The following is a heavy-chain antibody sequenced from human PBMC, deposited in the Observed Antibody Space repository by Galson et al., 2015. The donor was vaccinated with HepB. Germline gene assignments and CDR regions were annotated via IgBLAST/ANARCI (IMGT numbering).Heavy chain of an antibody. CDR1: GYSFTSYW. V-gene: IGHV5-10-1*01. D-gene: IGHD4-17*01. Sequence: QSGAEVKKPGESLRISCKVSGYSFTSYWINWVRQTPGKGLEWMGRIDPSDSGAVYSPSLQGHVTFSVDKSSRIAYLQWRSLKASDTATYYCARNDGPFDIWGQGTMVTVSS. CDR2: IDPSDSGA. CDR3: ARNDGPFDI. J-gene: IGHJ3*02.